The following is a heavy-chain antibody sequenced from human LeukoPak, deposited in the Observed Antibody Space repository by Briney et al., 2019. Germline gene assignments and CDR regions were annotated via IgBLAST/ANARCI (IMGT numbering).Heavy chain of an antibody. CDR3: ARATGSAAAGSGAFDP. CDR2: IYHSGST. Sequence: PSETLSLTCTVSGGSISSYSWSWIRQPPGKGLEWIGYIYHSGSTYYNPSLKSRVTISVDRSKNQFSLKLSSVTAADTAVYYCARATGSAAAGSGAFDPWGQGTLVTVFS. V-gene: IGHV4-30-2*01. CDR1: GGSISSYS. D-gene: IGHD6-13*01. J-gene: IGHJ5*02.